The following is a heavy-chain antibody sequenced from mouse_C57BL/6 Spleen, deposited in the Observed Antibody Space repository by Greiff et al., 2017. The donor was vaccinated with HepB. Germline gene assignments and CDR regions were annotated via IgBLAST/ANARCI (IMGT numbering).Heavy chain of an antibody. V-gene: IGHV1-4*01. J-gene: IGHJ2*01. Sequence: LVESGAELARPGASVKMSCKASGYTFTSYTMHWVKQRPGQGLEWIGYINPSSGYTKYNQKFKDKATLTADKSSSTAYMQLSSLTSEDSAVYYCARWEYSNYFFDYWGQGTTLTVSS. CDR1: GYTFTSYT. CDR2: INPSSGYT. CDR3: ARWEYSNYFFDY. D-gene: IGHD2-5*01.